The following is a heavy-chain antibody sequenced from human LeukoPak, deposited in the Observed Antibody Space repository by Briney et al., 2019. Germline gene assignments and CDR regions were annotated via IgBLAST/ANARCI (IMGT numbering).Heavy chain of an antibody. D-gene: IGHD3-10*01. V-gene: IGHV3-23*01. CDR1: GFTFTSYA. Sequence: GGSLRLSCAASGFTFTSYAMSWVRQAPGKGLKWVSTISGSGSSTYYADSVKVRFTISSDNSKNKLYLQMNSLRAEDTAVYSCAKNGEVLSWFDPWGQGTLVTVSS. CDR2: ISGSGSST. CDR3: AKNGEVLSWFDP. J-gene: IGHJ5*02.